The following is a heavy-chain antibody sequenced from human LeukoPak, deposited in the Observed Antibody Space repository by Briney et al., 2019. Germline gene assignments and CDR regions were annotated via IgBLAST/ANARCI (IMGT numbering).Heavy chain of an antibody. V-gene: IGHV3-7*01. CDR2: IKQDGSEK. CDR1: GFTFSSYW. Sequence: GGSLRLSCAASGFTFSSYWMGWVRQAPGKGLEWVANIKQDGSEKYYVDSVKGRFTISRDNAKNSLYLQMNSLRAEDTAVYYCARDLVGYSSVGYFDYWGQGTLVTVSS. CDR3: ARDLVGYSSVGYFDY. D-gene: IGHD6-19*01. J-gene: IGHJ4*02.